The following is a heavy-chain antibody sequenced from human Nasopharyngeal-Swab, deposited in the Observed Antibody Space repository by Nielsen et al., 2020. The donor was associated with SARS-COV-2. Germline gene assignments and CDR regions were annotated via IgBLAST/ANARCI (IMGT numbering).Heavy chain of an antibody. CDR2: ISGSGGST. D-gene: IGHD4-17*01. V-gene: IGHV3-23*01. J-gene: IGHJ3*02. CDR3: AKDNGVLDYGDAFDM. CDR1: GFTFSSYA. Sequence: GESLKISCAASGFTFSSYAMSWVRQAPGKGLEWVSAISGSGGSTYYADSVKGRFTISRDNSKNTLYLQMNSLRAEDTAVYYCAKDNGVLDYGDAFDMWGQGTMVTVSS.